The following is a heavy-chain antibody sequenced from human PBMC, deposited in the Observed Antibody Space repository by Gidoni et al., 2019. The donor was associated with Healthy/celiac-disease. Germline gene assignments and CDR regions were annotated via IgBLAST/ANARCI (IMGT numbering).Heavy chain of an antibody. J-gene: IGHJ4*02. D-gene: IGHD2-2*02. CDR3: ARASPKYPYYFDY. CDR2: IYTSGST. Sequence: QVQLQESGPGLVKPSQTLSLTCTVSGGSISSGSYYWSWIRQPAGKGLEWIGRIYTSGSTNYNPSLKSRVTISVDTSKNQFSLKLSSVTAADTAVYYCARASPKYPYYFDYWGQGTLVTVSS. CDR1: GGSISSGSYY. V-gene: IGHV4-61*02.